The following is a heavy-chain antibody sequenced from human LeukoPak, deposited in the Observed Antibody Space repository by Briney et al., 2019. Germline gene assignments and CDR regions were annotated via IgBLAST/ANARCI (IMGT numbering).Heavy chain of an antibody. V-gene: IGHV3-23*01. Sequence: GGSLRLTCAASGFTFSNNDMRRDRQAPGKGLEWVSAISGSGDSTYYADSVKGRFTISRDNSKYTLYLQMNSLRVEDTAVYYCANDLVRSQGSNIYYNGVWGKGTTVTVSS. J-gene: IGHJ6*03. CDR2: ISGSGDST. CDR1: GFTFSNND. CDR3: ANDLVRSQGSNIYYNGV. D-gene: IGHD1-26*01.